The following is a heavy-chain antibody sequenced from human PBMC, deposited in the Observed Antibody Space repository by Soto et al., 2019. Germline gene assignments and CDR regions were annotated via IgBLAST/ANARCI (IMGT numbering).Heavy chain of an antibody. CDR1: GATFMNSA. J-gene: IGHJ5*02. CDR2: IIPIFGST. V-gene: IGHV1-69*06. Sequence: ASVKVSCKASGATFMNSAITWVRQAPGQGPEWVGMIIPIFGSTNSAPKFRGRVTFTADTSTSTAFMELTRLKSNDTAVYYWFDPWGQGTLVTVSS. CDR3: FDP.